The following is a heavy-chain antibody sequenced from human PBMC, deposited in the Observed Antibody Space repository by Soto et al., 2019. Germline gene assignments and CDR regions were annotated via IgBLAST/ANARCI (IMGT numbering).Heavy chain of an antibody. CDR1: GGAFSGYY. V-gene: IGHV4-34*01. J-gene: IGHJ5*02. CDR2: INHSGST. D-gene: IGHD3-3*01. Sequence: SETLSLTCAVYGGAFSGYYWSWIRQPPGKGLEWIGEINHSGSTNYNPSLKSRVTISVDTSKNQFSLKLSSVTAADTAVYYCARGGSYDFRSGYSTNWFDPWGQGTLVTVSS. CDR3: ARGGSYDFRSGYSTNWFDP.